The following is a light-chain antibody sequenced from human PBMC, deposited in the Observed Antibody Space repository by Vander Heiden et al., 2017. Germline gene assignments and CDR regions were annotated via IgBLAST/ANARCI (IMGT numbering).Light chain of an antibody. Sequence: DIQMTQSPSTLSAVVGDRVTITCRASQSISGWLAWYQKKPGRAPNLLIYKTSTLRSGVPSRFSGSGSGTEFTLTISSLQPDDFASYYCQQYHTYPLTFGGGTKVEIK. CDR1: QSISGW. V-gene: IGKV1-5*03. CDR3: QQYHTYPLT. J-gene: IGKJ4*01. CDR2: KTS.